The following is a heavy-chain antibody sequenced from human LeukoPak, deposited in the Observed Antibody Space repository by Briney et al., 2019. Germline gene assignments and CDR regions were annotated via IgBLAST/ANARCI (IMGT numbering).Heavy chain of an antibody. Sequence: GESLKISCKGSGYSFTSYWIGWVRQMPGKGLEWMGIIYPGDSDTRYSPSFQGQVTISADKSISTAHLQWSSLRASDTAMYYCARRVAGSYHDAFDIWGQGTMDTVSS. CDR2: IYPGDSDT. CDR1: GYSFTSYW. V-gene: IGHV5-51*01. CDR3: ARRVAGSYHDAFDI. D-gene: IGHD1-26*01. J-gene: IGHJ3*02.